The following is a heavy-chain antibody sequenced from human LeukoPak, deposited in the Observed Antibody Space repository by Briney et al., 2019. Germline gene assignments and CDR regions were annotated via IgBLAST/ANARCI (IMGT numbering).Heavy chain of an antibody. V-gene: IGHV3-30*18. CDR2: ISYDGSNK. Sequence: GGSLRLSGAASGFTFSSYGMHWVRQAPGKGLEWVAVISYDGSNKYYADSVKGRFTISRDNSKNTLYLHMNSLRAEDTAVYYCAKDQGDSSSRTFDYWGQGTLVTVSS. CDR1: GFTFSSYG. J-gene: IGHJ4*02. D-gene: IGHD6-13*01. CDR3: AKDQGDSSSRTFDY.